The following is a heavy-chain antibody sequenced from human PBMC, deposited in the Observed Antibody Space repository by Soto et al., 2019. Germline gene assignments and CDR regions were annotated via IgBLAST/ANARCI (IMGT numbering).Heavy chain of an antibody. CDR3: ARRAFGSSRSFDI. CDR1: GFAFSSHP. J-gene: IGHJ3*02. Sequence: GGSLRLSCAASGFAFSSHPMSWVRQAPERGLEWVSGISDSGGLTYNADSVKGRFTISRDNSKNTLYLQMNSLRAEDTALYYCARRAFGSSRSFDIWGQGTMVTV. CDR2: ISDSGGLT. D-gene: IGHD6-6*01. V-gene: IGHV3-23*01.